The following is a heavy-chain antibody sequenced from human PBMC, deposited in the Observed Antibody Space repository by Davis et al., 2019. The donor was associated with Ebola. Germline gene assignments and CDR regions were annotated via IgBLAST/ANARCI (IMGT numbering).Heavy chain of an antibody. V-gene: IGHV3-30-3*01. CDR3: ARDGPLFALGDYYYGMDV. CDR1: GFTFSRYP. Sequence: GESLKTSCAASGFTFSRYPMHWVRQAPGKGLEWVALISYDGSNKYYADSVKGRFTISRDNSKNTLYLQMNSLRAEDTAVYYCARDGPLFALGDYYYGMDVWGQGTTVTVSS. J-gene: IGHJ6*02. D-gene: IGHD3-16*01. CDR2: ISYDGSNK.